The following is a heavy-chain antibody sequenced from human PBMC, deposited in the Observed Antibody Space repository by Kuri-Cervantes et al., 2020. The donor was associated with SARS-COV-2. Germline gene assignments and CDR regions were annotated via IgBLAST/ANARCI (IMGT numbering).Heavy chain of an antibody. V-gene: IGHV3-53*05. CDR1: ESTVSTNY. Sequence: GESLKISCAASESTVSTNYMSWVRQAPGKGLEWVSVIYSGGSTYNADSVKGRFTISRDTSQSSLYLQINSLRAEETAVYYCAKTSAGAGDYPYYYFDVWGKGTTVTVSS. CDR3: AKTSAGAGDYPYYYFDV. J-gene: IGHJ6*03. D-gene: IGHD6-25*01. CDR2: IYSGGST.